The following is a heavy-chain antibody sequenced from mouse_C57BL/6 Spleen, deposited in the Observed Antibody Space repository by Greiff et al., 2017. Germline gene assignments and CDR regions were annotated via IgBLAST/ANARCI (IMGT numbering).Heavy chain of an antibody. D-gene: IGHD2-1*01. CDR1: GFTFSDYG. V-gene: IGHV5-15*04. Sequence: EVKLEESGGGLVQPGGSLKLSCAASGFTFSDYGMAWVRQAPRKGPEWVAFISNLAYSIYYADTVTGRFTISRENAKNTLYLEMSSLRSEDTAMYYCARIYYGNYVNYAMDYWGQGTSVTVSS. CDR3: ARIYYGNYVNYAMDY. CDR2: ISNLAYSI. J-gene: IGHJ4*01.